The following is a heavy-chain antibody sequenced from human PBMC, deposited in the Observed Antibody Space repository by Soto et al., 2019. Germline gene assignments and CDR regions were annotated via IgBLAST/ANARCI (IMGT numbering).Heavy chain of an antibody. CDR2: IYYTGST. V-gene: IGHV4-61*01. Sequence: SETLSLTCTVSGGSVSSYSHYWSWIRHTPGKGLEWFGYIYYTGSTNYNPSLKGRVTMSVDTSRDQVSLRLRSVTGADTAVYYCGRYKYDLRSGFEYYVIKVWAQGTKEPVSS. CDR3: GRYKYDLRSGFEYYVIKV. CDR1: GGSVSSYSHY. J-gene: IGHJ6*02. D-gene: IGHD3-3*01.